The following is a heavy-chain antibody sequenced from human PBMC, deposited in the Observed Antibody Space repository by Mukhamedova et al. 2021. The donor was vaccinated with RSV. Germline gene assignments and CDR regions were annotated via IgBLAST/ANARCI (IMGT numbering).Heavy chain of an antibody. CDR2: IIPISGTV. CDR3: ARDPAIAALVNYMDV. D-gene: IGHD6-13*01. J-gene: IGHJ6*03. Sequence: GRIIPISGTVNYAQKFQGRVTITADESTSTAYMELSSLRSEDTAVYYCARDPAIAALVNYMDVWDKGTTVTVSS. V-gene: IGHV1-69*15.